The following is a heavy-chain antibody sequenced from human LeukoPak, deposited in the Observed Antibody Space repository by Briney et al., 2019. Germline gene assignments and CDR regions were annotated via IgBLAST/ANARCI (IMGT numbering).Heavy chain of an antibody. CDR2: INPDDGST. V-gene: IGHV3-74*01. CDR3: ARGTRVPAASHAFDI. J-gene: IGHJ3*02. D-gene: IGHD2-2*01. CDR1: GFTFRKYW. Sequence: PGGSLRLSCAASGFTFRKYWLHWVRQAPGKGLVWVSRINPDDGSTSYADSVKGRFTISRDNAKNSLYLQMNSLRAEDTAVYYCARGTRVPAASHAFDIWGQGTMVTVSS.